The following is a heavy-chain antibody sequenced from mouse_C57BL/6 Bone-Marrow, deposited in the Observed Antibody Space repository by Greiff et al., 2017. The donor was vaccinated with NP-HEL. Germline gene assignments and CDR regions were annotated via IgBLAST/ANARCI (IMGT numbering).Heavy chain of an antibody. CDR1: GFTFSDYY. Sequence: EVMLVESGGGLVQPGGSLKLSCAASGFTFSDYYMYWVRQTPEKRLEWVAYISNGGGSTYYPDTVKGRFTISRDNAKNTLYLQMSRLKSEDTAMYYCARLYDYDEGAWFAYWGQGTTLTVSS. J-gene: IGHJ2*01. V-gene: IGHV5-12*01. CDR3: ARLYDYDEGAWFAY. D-gene: IGHD2-4*01. CDR2: ISNGGGST.